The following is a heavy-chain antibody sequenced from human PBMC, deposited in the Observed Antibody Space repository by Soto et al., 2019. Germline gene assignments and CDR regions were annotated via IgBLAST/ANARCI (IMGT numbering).Heavy chain of an antibody. Sequence: PGGSLRLSCAASGFTFSDHYMDWVRQAPGKGLEWVGRTKSKNESGTTDFAAPVKGRFAISRDDSKNMVYLEMNSLQTEDTAIYYCTTDSYITSIIVRFDYWGHGTLVTVSS. J-gene: IGHJ4*01. D-gene: IGHD3-22*01. CDR1: GFTFSDHY. CDR3: TTDSYITSIIVRFDY. CDR2: TKSKNESGTT. V-gene: IGHV3-15*01.